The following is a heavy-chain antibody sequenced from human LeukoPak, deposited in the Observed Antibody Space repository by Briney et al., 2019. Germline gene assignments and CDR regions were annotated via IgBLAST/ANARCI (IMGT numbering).Heavy chain of an antibody. V-gene: IGHV3-66*01. CDR1: GFTVSSNY. J-gene: IGHJ6*02. CDR2: IYSGGST. Sequence: QSGGSLRLSCAASGFTVSSNYMSWVRQAPGKGLEWVSVIYSGGSTYYADSVKGRFTISRDNSKNTLYLQMNSLRAEDTAVYYCARDPHPGYFWSGYPYYYYGMDVWGQGTTVTVSS. D-gene: IGHD3-3*01. CDR3: ARDPHPGYFWSGYPYYYYGMDV.